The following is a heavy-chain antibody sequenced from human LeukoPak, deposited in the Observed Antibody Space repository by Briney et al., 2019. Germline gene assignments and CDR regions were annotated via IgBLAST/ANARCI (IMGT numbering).Heavy chain of an antibody. J-gene: IGHJ4*02. CDR2: IYYSGST. V-gene: IGHV4-39*01. Sequence: SETLSLTCTASGGSISSSSYYRGWIRQPPGKGLEWIGSIYYSGSTYYNPSLKSRVTISVDTSKNQFSLKLSSVTAADTAVYYCARQLDYWGQGTLVTVSS. CDR1: GGSISSSSYY. CDR3: ARQLDY.